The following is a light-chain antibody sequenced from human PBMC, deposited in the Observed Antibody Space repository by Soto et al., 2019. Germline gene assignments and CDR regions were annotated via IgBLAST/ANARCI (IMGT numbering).Light chain of an antibody. Sequence: QLVLTQPASVSGSPGQSITISCTGTSSDVGSYNLVSWYQQHPGKAPKLMIYEVSKRPSGVSNRFSGSKSGNTASLTISGLKAEDEADYYCCSYAGSSTFRVFGGGTKLTVL. V-gene: IGLV2-23*02. CDR2: EVS. CDR1: SSDVGSYNL. J-gene: IGLJ3*02. CDR3: CSYAGSSTFRV.